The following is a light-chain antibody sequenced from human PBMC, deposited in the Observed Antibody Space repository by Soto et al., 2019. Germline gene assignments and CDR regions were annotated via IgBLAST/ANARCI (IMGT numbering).Light chain of an antibody. CDR3: QQYNNWPPYT. CDR1: QSVSTN. V-gene: IGKV3-15*01. CDR2: GAF. J-gene: IGKJ2*01. Sequence: EIVMTQSPATLSVSPGERATLSCRASQSVSTNLAWYQQKPGQAPRILIYGAFTRATGIPARFSGSGSGTEFTLNISSLQSEDFAVYYCQQYNNWPPYTFGEGTKLEIK.